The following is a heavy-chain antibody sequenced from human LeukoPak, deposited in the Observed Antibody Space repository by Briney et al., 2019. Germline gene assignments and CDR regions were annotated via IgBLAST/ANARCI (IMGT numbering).Heavy chain of an antibody. V-gene: IGHV4-31*03. CDR1: GGSISSGNYY. D-gene: IGHD5-18*01. J-gene: IGHJ4*02. CDR3: AREIRYSLDY. Sequence: SETLSLTCTVSGGSISSGNYYWTWIRQHPGKGLEWIGYIYYSGSTYYNPSLKSRVTISVDTSMNQFSLKLSSVTAADTAVYYCAREIRYSLDYWGQGTLVTVSS. CDR2: IYYSGST.